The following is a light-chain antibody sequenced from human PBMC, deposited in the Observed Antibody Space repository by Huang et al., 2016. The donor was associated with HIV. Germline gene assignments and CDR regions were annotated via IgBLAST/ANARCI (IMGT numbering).Light chain of an antibody. Sequence: EIVMTQSPATLSVSPGERATLSCRASQSVSSNLAGYQQKTGQAPRLLIYGASTRATVIPAGFSGSGSGTEFTLTISSLQSEDFAVYDCQQNNNWPPLFTFGPGTKVDIK. CDR2: GAS. CDR1: QSVSSN. J-gene: IGKJ3*01. V-gene: IGKV3-15*01. CDR3: QQNNNWPPLFT.